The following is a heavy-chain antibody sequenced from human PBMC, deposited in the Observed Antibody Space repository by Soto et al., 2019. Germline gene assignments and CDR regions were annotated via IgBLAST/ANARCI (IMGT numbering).Heavy chain of an antibody. V-gene: IGHV3-33*01. CDR3: ARVVGAFYFDS. D-gene: IGHD1-26*01. Sequence: QVQLVESGGGVVQPGRSLRLSCAASGFTFSNYGMHWVRQAPGKGLEWVAVIWFDGSNKYYVDSVKGRFTISRDNSKHTLYLQMNCLRAEDTAVYYCARVVGAFYFDSWGQGTLVTVSS. CDR2: IWFDGSNK. CDR1: GFTFSNYG. J-gene: IGHJ4*02.